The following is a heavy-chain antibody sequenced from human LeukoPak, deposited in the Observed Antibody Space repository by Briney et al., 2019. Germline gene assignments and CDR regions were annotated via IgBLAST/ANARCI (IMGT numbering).Heavy chain of an antibody. J-gene: IGHJ5*02. V-gene: IGHV4-59*08. D-gene: IGHD6-13*01. CDR3: ARHGKGSSWYEAWFDP. CDR1: GSSINNNF. Sequence: PSETLSLTCTVSGSSINNNFWTWIRQPPGKGLEWIGHIYSTGSANYNPSLKSRVLISGDTSKNQISLKLTSVTAADTAVYYCARHGKGSSWYEAWFDPWGQGTLVTVSS. CDR2: IYSTGSA.